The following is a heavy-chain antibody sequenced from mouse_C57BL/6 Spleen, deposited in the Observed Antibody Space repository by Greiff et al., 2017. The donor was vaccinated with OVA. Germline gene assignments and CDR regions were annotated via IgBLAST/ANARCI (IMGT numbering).Heavy chain of an antibody. CDR3: ARKDYYDYDDAMDY. CDR1: GYAFSSYW. CDR2: IYPGDGDT. J-gene: IGHJ4*01. V-gene: IGHV1-80*01. D-gene: IGHD2-4*01. Sequence: VQLQQSGAELVKPGASVKISCKASGYAFSSYWMNWVKQRPGKGLEWIGQIYPGDGDTNYNGKFKGKATLTADKSSSTAYMQLSSLTSEDSAVYFCARKDYYDYDDAMDYWGQGTSVTVSS.